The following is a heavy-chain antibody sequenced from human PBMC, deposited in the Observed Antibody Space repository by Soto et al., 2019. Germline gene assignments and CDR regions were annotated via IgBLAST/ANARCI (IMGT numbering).Heavy chain of an antibody. CDR2: INHSGST. V-gene: IGHV4-34*01. Sequence: SETLSLTCAVYGGSFSGYYWSWIRQPPGKGLEWIGEINHSGSTNYNPSLKSRVTISVDTSKNQFSLKLSSVTAADTAVYYCARGRTGYSYGFRASENWFDPWGQGALVTVSS. D-gene: IGHD5-18*01. CDR3: ARGRTGYSYGFRASENWFDP. J-gene: IGHJ5*02. CDR1: GGSFSGYY.